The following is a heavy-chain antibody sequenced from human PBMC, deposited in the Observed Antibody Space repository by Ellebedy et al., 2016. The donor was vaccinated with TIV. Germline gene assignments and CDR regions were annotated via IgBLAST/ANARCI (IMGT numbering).Heavy chain of an antibody. CDR1: GHTLNEFY. D-gene: IGHD2-15*01. J-gene: IGHJ4*02. CDR3: ARELRGTCDY. Sequence: AASVKVSCKASGHTLNEFYIHWLRRAPGQGLEWMGIIGFDGGNTGYRQRFQGRVSLTRDTSTNTVYMELSSLRSEDTAIYYCARELRGTCDYWGQGTLVTVSS. CDR2: IGFDGGNT. V-gene: IGHV1-46*02.